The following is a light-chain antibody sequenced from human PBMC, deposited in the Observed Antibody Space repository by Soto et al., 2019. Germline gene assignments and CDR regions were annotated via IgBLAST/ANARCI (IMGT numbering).Light chain of an antibody. CDR2: GAS. CDR3: QQYGSSGT. Sequence: EIVVTQSPSTLSVSPGERATLSCRASQSISSILACYQQKPGQAPRLLIYGASNRATGIPDRISGSGSGTDFTLTISRLEAEDFAVYYCQQYGSSGTFGQGTKVDIK. V-gene: IGKV3-20*01. CDR1: QSISSI. J-gene: IGKJ1*01.